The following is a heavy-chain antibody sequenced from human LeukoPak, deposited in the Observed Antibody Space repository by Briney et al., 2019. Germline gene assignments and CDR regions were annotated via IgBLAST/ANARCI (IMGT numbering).Heavy chain of an antibody. D-gene: IGHD6-19*01. J-gene: IGHJ4*02. CDR3: ARGWCVSGTDY. CDR1: GYTFTGYY. V-gene: IGHV1-2*02. Sequence: ASVKVSCKASGYTFTGYYMHWVRQAPGQGLEWMGWINPNSGDTNYAQKFQGRVTMTRDTSISTAYMELSRLRSDDTAVYYCARGWCVSGTDYWGQGTLVTVSS. CDR2: INPNSGDT.